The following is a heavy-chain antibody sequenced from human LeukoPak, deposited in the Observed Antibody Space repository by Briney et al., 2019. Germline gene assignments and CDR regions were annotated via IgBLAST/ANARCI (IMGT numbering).Heavy chain of an antibody. J-gene: IGHJ6*03. Sequence: SETLSLTCTVSGGSISGYSWSWIRQVPGKGLEWIGHIYTSGYTNYNPSLESRVTISVDTSKNQVSLRLKSVTAADTAVYYCATAKVPGDYYYMAVWGKGTTVTVSS. V-gene: IGHV4-4*09. CDR3: ATAKVPGDYYYMAV. D-gene: IGHD3-10*01. CDR1: GGSISGYS. CDR2: IYTSGYT.